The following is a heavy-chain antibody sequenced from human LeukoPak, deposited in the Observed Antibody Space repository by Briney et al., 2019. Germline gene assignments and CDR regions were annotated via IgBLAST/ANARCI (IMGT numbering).Heavy chain of an antibody. CDR3: AKALPLYCSGGSCYPDY. V-gene: IGHV3-43*02. Sequence: GGSLRLSCAASGFTFDDYAMHWVRQAPGKGLEWVSLISGDGGTTRYADSVKGRFTISRDNSKNSLYLQMNSLTTEDTSLYYCAKALPLYCSGGSCYPDYWGQGTLVTVSS. CDR1: GFTFDDYA. J-gene: IGHJ4*02. CDR2: ISGDGGTT. D-gene: IGHD2-15*01.